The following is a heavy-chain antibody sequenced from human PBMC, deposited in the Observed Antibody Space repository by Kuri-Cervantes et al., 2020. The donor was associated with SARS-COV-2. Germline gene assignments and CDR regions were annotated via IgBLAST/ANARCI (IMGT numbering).Heavy chain of an antibody. J-gene: IGHJ4*03. CDR2: INPNSGGT. D-gene: IGHD3-22*01. CDR1: GYTFTSYD. CDR3: ALHGGYYSLFFDY. V-gene: IGHV1-2*02. Sequence: ASVKVSCKASGYTFTSYDINWVRQAPGQGLEWLGWINPNSGGTNYAQKFQGRVTMTRDTSISTAYMELSRLRSEDTAVYYCALHGGYYSLFFDYWGQGTMVTVSS.